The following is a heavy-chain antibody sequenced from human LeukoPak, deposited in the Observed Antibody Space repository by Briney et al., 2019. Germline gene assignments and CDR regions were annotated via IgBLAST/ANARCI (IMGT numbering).Heavy chain of an antibody. Sequence: GGSLRLSCAASGFTFSNYWMSWVRQAPGKRPEWVAIIDLDGSERYYVDSVKGRFTISRDNTNNSLYLQLNSLRVEDTAVYYCARDPTGNDAFDIWGQGTRVTVSS. CDR1: GFTFSNYW. CDR2: IDLDGSER. CDR3: ARDPTGNDAFDI. V-gene: IGHV3-7*05. D-gene: IGHD1-1*01. J-gene: IGHJ3*02.